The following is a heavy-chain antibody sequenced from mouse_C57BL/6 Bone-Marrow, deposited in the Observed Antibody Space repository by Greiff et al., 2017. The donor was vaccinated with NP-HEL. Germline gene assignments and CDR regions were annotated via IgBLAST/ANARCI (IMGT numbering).Heavy chain of an antibody. J-gene: IGHJ2*01. CDR1: GYTFTNYW. D-gene: IGHD2-3*01. CDR2: IYPGGGYT. CDR3: ARSNGYYYFDY. V-gene: IGHV1-63*01. Sequence: VKLQESGAELVRPGTSVKMSCKASGYTFTNYWIGWAKQRPGHGLEWIGDIYPGGGYTNYNEKFKGKATLTADKSSSTAYMQFSSLTSEDSAIYYCARSNGYYYFDYWGQGTTLTVSS.